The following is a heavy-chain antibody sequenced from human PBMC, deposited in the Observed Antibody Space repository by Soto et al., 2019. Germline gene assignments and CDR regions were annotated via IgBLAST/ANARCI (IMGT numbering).Heavy chain of an antibody. Sequence: SETLSLTCTVSGGSISSYYWSWIRQPPGKGLEWIGYIYYSGSTNYNPSLKSRVTISVDTSKNQFSLKLSSVTAADTAVYYCARIRRSSYDFWSGYYPSEKLLYAFEIWGQGTSVTVSS. CDR1: GGSISSYY. V-gene: IGHV4-59*01. D-gene: IGHD3-3*01. J-gene: IGHJ3*02. CDR2: IYYSGST. CDR3: ARIRRSSYDFWSGYYPSEKLLYAFEI.